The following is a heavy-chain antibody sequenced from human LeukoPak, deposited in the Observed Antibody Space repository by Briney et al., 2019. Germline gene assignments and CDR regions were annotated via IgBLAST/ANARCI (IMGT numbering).Heavy chain of an antibody. Sequence: PSETLPLTCAVSGYSISSGYYWGWIRQPPGKGLEWIGSIYHSGSTYYNPSLKSRVTISVDASKNQFSLKLSSVTAADTAVYYCARLNDFWEDYWGQGTLVTVSS. CDR2: IYHSGST. V-gene: IGHV4-38-2*01. CDR3: ARLNDFWEDY. CDR1: GYSISSGYY. J-gene: IGHJ4*02. D-gene: IGHD3-3*01.